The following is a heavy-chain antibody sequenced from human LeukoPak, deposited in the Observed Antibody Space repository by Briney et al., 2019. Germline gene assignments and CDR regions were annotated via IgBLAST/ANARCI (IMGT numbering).Heavy chain of an antibody. CDR1: GYTFTGYY. J-gene: IGHJ4*02. Sequence: ASVTVSCTASGYTFTGYYIYWVRQAPGQGLEWMGRINPNSGGTNYAQNFQGRVTMTRDTSISTAYMELSRLTSDDAAVYYCARDMGGSFPFWGQGTLVTVSS. CDR2: INPNSGGT. CDR3: ARDMGGSFPF. V-gene: IGHV1-2*06. D-gene: IGHD1-26*01.